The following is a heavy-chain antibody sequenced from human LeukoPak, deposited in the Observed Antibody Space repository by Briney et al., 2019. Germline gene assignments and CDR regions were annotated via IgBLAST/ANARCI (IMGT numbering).Heavy chain of an antibody. CDR2: INWNGGST. CDR1: GFTFDDYG. V-gene: IGHV3-20*01. CDR3: ARGSGVVPAAMLLDY. D-gene: IGHD2-2*01. J-gene: IGHJ4*02. Sequence: PGGSLRLSCAASGFTFDDYGMSWVRQAPGKGLEWVSGINWNGGSTGYADSVKGRFTISRDNAKNSLYLQMNSLRAEDTALYHCARGSGVVPAAMLLDYWGQGTLVTVSS.